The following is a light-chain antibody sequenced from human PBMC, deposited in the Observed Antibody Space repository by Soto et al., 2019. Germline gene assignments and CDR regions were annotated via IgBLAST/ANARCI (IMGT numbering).Light chain of an antibody. CDR2: VAS. CDR3: HHYGYGADT. V-gene: IGKV3-20*01. Sequence: ELVLTQFPGTLSLSPGERATLSCRASESVRNNSLAWYQQHPGQAPRLLIFVASSRATGIPDRFTGSGSGADFSLTISRLEPEDSAVFFCHHYGYGADTFGQGSKLEIK. CDR1: ESVRNNS. J-gene: IGKJ2*01.